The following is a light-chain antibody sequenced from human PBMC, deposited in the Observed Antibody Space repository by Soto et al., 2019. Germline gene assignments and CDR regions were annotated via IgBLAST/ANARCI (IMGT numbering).Light chain of an antibody. CDR1: SSDVGSYNL. CDR3: CSYAGSSSLV. Sequence: QSALTQPASVSGSPGQSITISCTGTSSDVGSYNLVSWYQHHPGKAPKLMIYEVTKRPSGVSSRFSGSKSGNTASLTISGLQAEDEADYYCCSYAGSSSLVFGGGTKVTVL. V-gene: IGLV2-23*02. CDR2: EVT. J-gene: IGLJ3*02.